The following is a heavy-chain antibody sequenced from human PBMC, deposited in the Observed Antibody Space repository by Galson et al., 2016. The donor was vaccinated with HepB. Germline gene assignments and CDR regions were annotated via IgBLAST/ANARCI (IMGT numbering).Heavy chain of an antibody. CDR1: GGSISSSGYY. Sequence: SETLSLTCTVSGGSISSSGYYWGWIRQPPGKGLEWIGSLCYTGSAYYTPSLKSRVTISVDTSKNQFSLKLSSVTAADTAVYYCARSLLGYCSSTRCHGAWFDPWGQGTLVTVSS. V-gene: IGHV4-39*07. J-gene: IGHJ5*02. D-gene: IGHD2-2*01. CDR2: LCYTGSA. CDR3: ARSLLGYCSSTRCHGAWFDP.